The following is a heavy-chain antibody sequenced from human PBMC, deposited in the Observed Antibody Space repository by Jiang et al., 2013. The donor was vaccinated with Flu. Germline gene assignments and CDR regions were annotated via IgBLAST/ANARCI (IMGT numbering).Heavy chain of an antibody. D-gene: IGHD3-3*01. J-gene: IGHJ5*02. CDR2: ISGSGGST. Sequence: QLLESGGGLVQPGGSLRLSCAASGFTFSSYAMSWVRQAPGKGLEWVSAISGSGGSTYYADSVKGRFTISRDNSKNTLYLQMNSLRAEDTAVYYCAKDGYYDFWSASNWFDPWGQGTLVTVSS. V-gene: IGHV3-23*01. CDR3: AKDGYYDFWSASNWFDP. CDR1: GFTFSSYA.